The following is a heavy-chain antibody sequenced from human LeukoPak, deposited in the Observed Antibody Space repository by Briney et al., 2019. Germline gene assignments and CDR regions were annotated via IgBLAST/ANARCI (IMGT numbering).Heavy chain of an antibody. V-gene: IGHV3-30*18. CDR3: AKGYSSGLYKLYYFDF. D-gene: IGHD6-19*01. CDR2: ISYDGSDK. CDR1: GFTFSSYA. Sequence: GGSLRLSCAASGFTFSSYAMSWVRQAPGKGLEWVALISYDGSDKGYADSVKGRFTISRDNSRNTLYLQMNSLRAEDTAVYYCAKGYSSGLYKLYYFDFWGQGTLVTVSS. J-gene: IGHJ4*02.